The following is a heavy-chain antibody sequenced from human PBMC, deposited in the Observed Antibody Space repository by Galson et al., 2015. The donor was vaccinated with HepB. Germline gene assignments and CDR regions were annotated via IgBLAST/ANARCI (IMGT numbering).Heavy chain of an antibody. J-gene: IGHJ4*02. CDR1: GFTFSSYS. V-gene: IGHV3-21*01. CDR3: ARDRGSDWANYDFWSGYSKPFDY. CDR2: ISSSSSYI. Sequence: SLRLSCAASGFTFSSYSMNWVRQAPGKGLEWVSSISSSSSYIYYADSVKGRFTISRDNAKNSLYLQMNSLRAEDTAVYYCARDRGSDWANYDFWSGYSKPFDYWGQGTLVTVSS. D-gene: IGHD3-3*01.